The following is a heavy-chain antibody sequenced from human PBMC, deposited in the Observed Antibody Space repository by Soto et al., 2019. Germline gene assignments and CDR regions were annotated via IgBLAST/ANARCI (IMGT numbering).Heavy chain of an antibody. CDR3: AVPRWGEIVAPLYYFDY. D-gene: IGHD3-22*01. CDR2: INWDGGST. CDR1: GFTFDDYG. J-gene: IGHJ4*02. V-gene: IGHV3-20*04. Sequence: GGSLRLSCAASGFTFDDYGMSWVRQAPGKGLEWVAGINWDGGSTGYADSVKGRFTISRDNSKNTLYLQMNSLRAEDTAVYYCAVPRWGEIVAPLYYFDYWGQGTLVTVSS.